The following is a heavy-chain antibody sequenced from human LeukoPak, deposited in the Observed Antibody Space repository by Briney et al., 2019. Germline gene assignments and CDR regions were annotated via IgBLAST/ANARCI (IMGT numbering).Heavy chain of an antibody. J-gene: IGHJ4*02. Sequence: PGGSLRLSCAASGLTFSSYSMNWVRQAPGKGLEWVSSISSSNSYTYNADSVKGRFTISTANAKKSLYMKMNSLRAADTAVYYCARDQGLLVVAGRFGYWGQGTQVTVSS. V-gene: IGHV3-21*01. CDR3: ARDQGLLVVAGRFGY. D-gene: IGHD6-19*01. CDR2: ISSSNSYT. CDR1: GLTFSSYS.